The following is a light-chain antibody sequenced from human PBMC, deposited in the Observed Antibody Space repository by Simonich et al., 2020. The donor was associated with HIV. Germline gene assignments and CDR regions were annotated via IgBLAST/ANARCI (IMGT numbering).Light chain of an antibody. CDR2: AAS. CDR1: QYSRNN. V-gene: IGKV1-39*01. J-gene: IGKJ3*01. Sequence: DIQMTQSPSSLSASVGDRFTITCRAIQYSRNNLNWYQQKPGRAPKHLIYAASSLQGGVPSRLSGSGSGTDFTLTISSLQPEDFASYFCQQSYSSLFTFGPGTKVDMK. CDR3: QQSYSSLFT.